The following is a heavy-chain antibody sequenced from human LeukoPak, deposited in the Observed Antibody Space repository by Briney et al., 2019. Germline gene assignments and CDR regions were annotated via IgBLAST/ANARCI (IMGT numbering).Heavy chain of an antibody. CDR1: GFTLSTYA. CDR2: TSSSDAGT. CDR3: ARDSYGDANFDS. V-gene: IGHV3-23*01. Sequence: GGSLRLSCAASGFTLSTYAMSWVRQTPGKGLEWVAATSSSDAGTYHTDSVRGRFTISRDNSKNTLYLQMNSLRAEDTAVYYCARDSYGDANFDSWGQGTLVTVSS. J-gene: IGHJ4*02. D-gene: IGHD4-17*01.